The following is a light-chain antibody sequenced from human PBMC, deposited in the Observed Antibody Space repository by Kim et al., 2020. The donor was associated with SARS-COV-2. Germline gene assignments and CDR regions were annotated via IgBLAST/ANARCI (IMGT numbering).Light chain of an antibody. CDR2: GKN. V-gene: IGLV3-19*01. J-gene: IGLJ2*01. CDR3: NSRDTSHFVI. Sequence: SSELTQDPAVSVALGQTVRITCQGDSLRKYYATCYQQKPGQAPVLLISGKNNRPSGIPDRFSGSSSGNTASLTIAGAQAEDEADYYCNSRDTSHFVIFGGGTQLTVL. CDR1: SLRKYY.